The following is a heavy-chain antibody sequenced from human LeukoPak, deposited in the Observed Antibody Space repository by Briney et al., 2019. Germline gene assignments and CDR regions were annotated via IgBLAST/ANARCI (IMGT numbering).Heavy chain of an antibody. CDR1: GFPFSNFG. Sequence: QPGGSLRLSCVRSGFPFSNFGMPWVRQSPGKGLEWLAFTRYDGHKQYYADSVKGRFTVSRGDSGSTVFRHMNSLTSDNTAVYYGGKDVLLAIDYWGQGTLVTVSS. V-gene: IGHV3-30*02. CDR2: TRYDGHKQ. J-gene: IGHJ4*02. CDR3: GKDVLLAIDY.